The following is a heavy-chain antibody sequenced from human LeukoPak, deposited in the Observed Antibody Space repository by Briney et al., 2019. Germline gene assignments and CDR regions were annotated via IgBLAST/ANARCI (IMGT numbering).Heavy chain of an antibody. CDR3: ARHGKGSGSYDGDY. CDR1: GGSISSSSYY. D-gene: IGHD1-26*01. CDR2: IYYSGST. V-gene: IGHV4-39*01. J-gene: IGHJ4*02. Sequence: SETLSLTCTVSGGSISSSSYYWGWIRQPPGKGLEWIGSIYYSGSTYYNPSLKSRVTISVDTSKNQFFLKLSSVTAADTAVYYCARHGKGSGSYDGDYWGQGTLVTVSS.